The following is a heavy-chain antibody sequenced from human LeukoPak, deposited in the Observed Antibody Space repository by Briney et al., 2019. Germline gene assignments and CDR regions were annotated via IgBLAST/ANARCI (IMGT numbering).Heavy chain of an antibody. CDR3: ARGSRSSMTYYFDY. Sequence: GGSLRLSCAASGFTFSSYAMTWVRQAPGKGLEWLSYISSSGSTIHSADSVKGRFTISRDNAKNSLYLQMNSLRAEDTAVYYCARGSRSSMTYYFDYWGQGTLVTVSS. D-gene: IGHD2-2*01. V-gene: IGHV3-48*01. CDR1: GFTFSSYA. CDR2: ISSSGSTI. J-gene: IGHJ4*02.